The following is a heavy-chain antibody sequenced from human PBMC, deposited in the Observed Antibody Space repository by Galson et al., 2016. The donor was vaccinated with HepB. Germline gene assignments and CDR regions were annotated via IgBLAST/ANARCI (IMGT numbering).Heavy chain of an antibody. J-gene: IGHJ5*02. CDR1: GFTFSGSA. CDR2: IRSKVNSYAT. V-gene: IGHV3-73*01. Sequence: SLRLSCAASGFTFSGSAMHWVRQASGKGLEWVGRIRSKVNSYATGYAASVKGRFTISRDDLKNTAYLQMNSLKTEDTAVYYCTGPPLDRGGGFDPWGQGTLVTVSS. CDR3: TGPPLDRGGGFDP. D-gene: IGHD1-1*01.